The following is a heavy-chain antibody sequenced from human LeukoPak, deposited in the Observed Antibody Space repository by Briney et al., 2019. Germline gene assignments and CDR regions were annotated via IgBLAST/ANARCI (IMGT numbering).Heavy chain of an antibody. D-gene: IGHD3-9*01. CDR1: GFTFSSYS. CDR2: ISSSSSYI. V-gene: IGHV3-21*01. CDR3: ATSSDYDILTGYLIGYYMDV. J-gene: IGHJ6*03. Sequence: GGSLRLSCAASGFTFSSYSMNWVRQAPGKGLEWVSSISSSSSYIYYADSVKGRFTISRDNAKNSLYLQMNSLRAEDTAVYYCATSSDYDILTGYLIGYYMDVWGKGTTVTVSS.